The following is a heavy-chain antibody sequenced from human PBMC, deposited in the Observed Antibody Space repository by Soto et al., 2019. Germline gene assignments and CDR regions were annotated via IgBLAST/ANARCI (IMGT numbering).Heavy chain of an antibody. D-gene: IGHD4-17*01. V-gene: IGHV4-59*01. CDR2: IYYSGST. CDR1: GGSISSYY. Sequence: SETLSLTCTVSGGSISSYYWSWIRQPPGKGLEWIGYIYYSGSTNYNPSLKSRVTISVDTSKNQFSLKLSSVTAADTAVYYCARAWDYGDYDVLYAFDIWGQGTMVTVSS. J-gene: IGHJ3*02. CDR3: ARAWDYGDYDVLYAFDI.